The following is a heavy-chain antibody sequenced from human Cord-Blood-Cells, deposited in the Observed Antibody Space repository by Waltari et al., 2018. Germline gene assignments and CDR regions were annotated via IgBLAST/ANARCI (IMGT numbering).Heavy chain of an antibody. D-gene: IGHD6-19*01. J-gene: IGHJ3*02. CDR3: ATAAIAVAGTAFDI. Sequence: QVQLVQSGAEVKKPGASVKVSCKVSGYTLTELSMHWVRQAPGKGLEWMGGFEPEDGEKNYAQKFQGRVTMTEDTSTDTAYMELSSLRSEDTAVYYCATAAIAVAGTAFDIWGQGTMVTVSS. V-gene: IGHV1-24*01. CDR1: GYTLTELS. CDR2: FEPEDGEK.